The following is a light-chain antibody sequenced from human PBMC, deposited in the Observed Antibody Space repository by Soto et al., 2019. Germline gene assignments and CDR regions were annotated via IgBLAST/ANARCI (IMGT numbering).Light chain of an antibody. Sequence: QSALTQPPAASGSPGQSVTISCTGTSSDVGGYNYVSWYQQHPGKAPKLIIYDVNRWPSGAPDRFSGSKSGNTASLTVSGLQAEDEADYYCSSYSGSNNFVFGTGTKVTVL. CDR3: SSYSGSNNFV. V-gene: IGLV2-8*01. CDR2: DVN. CDR1: SSDVGGYNY. J-gene: IGLJ1*01.